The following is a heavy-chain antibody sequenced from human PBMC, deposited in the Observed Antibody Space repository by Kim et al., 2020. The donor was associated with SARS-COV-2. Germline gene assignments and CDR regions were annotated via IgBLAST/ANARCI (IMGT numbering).Heavy chain of an antibody. J-gene: IGHJ5*02. D-gene: IGHD6-13*01. Sequence: GGSLRLSCAASGFTFSSYSMNWVRQAPGKGLEWVSSISSSSSYIYYADSVKGRFTISRDNAKNSLYLQMNSLRAEDTAVYYCARGKRIHLNSSPYLWGQGTLVTVSS. V-gene: IGHV3-21*04. CDR1: GFTFSSYS. CDR3: ARGKRIHLNSSPYL. CDR2: ISSSSSYI.